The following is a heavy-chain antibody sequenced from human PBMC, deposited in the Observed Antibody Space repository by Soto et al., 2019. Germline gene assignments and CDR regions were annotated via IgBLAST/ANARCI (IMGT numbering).Heavy chain of an antibody. J-gene: IGHJ6*02. Sequence: SETLSLTCAVYGGSFSGYYWSWIRQPPGKGLEWIGEINHSGSTNYNPSLKSRVTISVDTSKNQFSLKLSSVTAADTAVYYCARGGRFYYDFWSAYYQGPDYYYGMDVWGQGTTVTVSS. CDR1: GGSFSGYY. CDR3: ARGGRFYYDFWSAYYQGPDYYYGMDV. V-gene: IGHV4-34*01. CDR2: INHSGST. D-gene: IGHD3-3*01.